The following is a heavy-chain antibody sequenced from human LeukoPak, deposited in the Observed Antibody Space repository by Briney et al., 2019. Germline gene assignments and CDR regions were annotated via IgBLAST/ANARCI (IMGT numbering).Heavy chain of an antibody. CDR2: ISGSDDGT. Sequence: GGSLRLSCAASGFTFTNYAMSWVRQAPGKGLEWVSSISGSDDGTYYADSVKGRFTISRDNSKNTVYLQMNSLSAEDTAIYYCAKRGPIYSATPGNYFDHWGQGTLVTVSS. CDR3: AKRGPIYSATPGNYFDH. CDR1: GFTFTNYA. V-gene: IGHV3-23*01. D-gene: IGHD3-10*01. J-gene: IGHJ4*02.